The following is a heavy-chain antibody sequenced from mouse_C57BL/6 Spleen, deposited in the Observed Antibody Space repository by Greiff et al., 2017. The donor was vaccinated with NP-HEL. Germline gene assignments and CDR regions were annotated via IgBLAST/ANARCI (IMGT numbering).Heavy chain of an antibody. CDR2: INPSSGYT. CDR3: DSSGGHGAMDY. J-gene: IGHJ4*01. D-gene: IGHD2-12*01. CDR1: GYTFTSYT. Sequence: VQLQQSGADLARPGASVKMSCTASGYTFTSYTMHWVKQRPGQGLEWIGYINPSSGYTKYKQKFKDKATLTADKSTNTADMHLSSLTSEDAAVYYCDSSGGHGAMDYWGQGTSVTVSS. V-gene: IGHV1-4*01.